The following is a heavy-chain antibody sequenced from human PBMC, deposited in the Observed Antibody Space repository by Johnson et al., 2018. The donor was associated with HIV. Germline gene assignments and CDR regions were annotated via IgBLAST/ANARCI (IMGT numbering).Heavy chain of an antibody. J-gene: IGHJ3*02. CDR3: TAPIVGAIDAFDI. D-gene: IGHD1-26*01. CDR2: IKSKIDGGTT. CDR1: GFTFSSYA. V-gene: IGHV3-15*01. Sequence: QLVESGGGVVQPGRSLRLSCAASGFTFSSYAMHWVRQAPGKGLEWVGRIKSKIDGGTTDYAAPVKGRFSISRDDAKNTLYLQMNSLETEDTAVYYCTAPIVGAIDAFDIWGQGTKVTVSS.